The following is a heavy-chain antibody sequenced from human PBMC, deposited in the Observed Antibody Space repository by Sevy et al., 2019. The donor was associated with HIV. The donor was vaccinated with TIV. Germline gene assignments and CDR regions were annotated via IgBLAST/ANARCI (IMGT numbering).Heavy chain of an antibody. CDR1: GFTFSSYD. Sequence: GGSLRLSCAASGFTFSSYDMHWVRQAPGKGLEWVAVILYDGSKKYYADSVKGRFTISRDNSKNTFYLQMSSLTSEDTAVYYCARGLAALPGYYYGMDVWGQGTAVTVSS. J-gene: IGHJ6*02. CDR2: ILYDGSKK. V-gene: IGHV3-33*01. CDR3: ARGLAALPGYYYGMDV. D-gene: IGHD6-6*01.